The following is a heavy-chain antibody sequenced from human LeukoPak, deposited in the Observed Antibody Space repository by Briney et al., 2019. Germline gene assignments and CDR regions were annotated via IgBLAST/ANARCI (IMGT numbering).Heavy chain of an antibody. CDR3: ARGRSRNGDYTQFYVLKYYFDY. J-gene: IGHJ4*02. CDR1: GGSISSGDYY. Sequence: SETLSLTCTVSGGSISSGDYYRSWIRQPPGKGLEWIVEINHSGSTNYNPSLKSRVTISVDTSKNQFSLKLSSVTAADTAVYYCARGRSRNGDYTQFYVLKYYFDYWGQGTLVTVSS. CDR2: INHSGST. D-gene: IGHD4-17*01. V-gene: IGHV4-30-4*01.